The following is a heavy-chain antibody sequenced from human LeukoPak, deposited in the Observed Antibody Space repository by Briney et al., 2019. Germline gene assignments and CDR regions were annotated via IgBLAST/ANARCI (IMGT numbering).Heavy chain of an antibody. D-gene: IGHD5-18*01. J-gene: IGHJ4*02. Sequence: PSQTLSLTCTVSGGSISSGDYYWSWIRQPPGKGLEWIGYIYYSGSTYYNPSLKSRVTISVDTSKNQLSLKLSSVTAADTAVYYCARDTAMVGFDYWGQGTLVTVSS. CDR3: ARDTAMVGFDY. V-gene: IGHV4-30-4*01. CDR1: GGSISSGDYY. CDR2: IYYSGST.